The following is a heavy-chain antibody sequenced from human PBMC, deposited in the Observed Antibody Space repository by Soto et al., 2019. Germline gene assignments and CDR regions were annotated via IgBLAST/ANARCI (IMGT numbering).Heavy chain of an antibody. CDR3: ARQPNWNYDFDY. CDR2: IHYSGST. V-gene: IGHV4-59*08. D-gene: IGHD1-7*01. J-gene: IGHJ4*02. CDR1: GGSISSYY. Sequence: SETLSLTCIVTGGSISSYYWSWIRQPPGKGLEWIGYIHYSGSTVYNPSLKSRVNILVDTSKNQFSLKLNSVTAADTAVYYCARQPNWNYDFDYWGQGALVTVSS.